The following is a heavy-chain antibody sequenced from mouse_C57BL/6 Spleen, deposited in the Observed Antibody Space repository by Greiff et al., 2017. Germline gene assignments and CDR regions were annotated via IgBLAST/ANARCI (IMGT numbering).Heavy chain of an antibody. CDR2: ISGGGGNT. D-gene: IGHD2-3*01. CDR3: ARGDDGYDY. CDR1: GFTFSSYT. J-gene: IGHJ2*01. V-gene: IGHV5-9*01. Sequence: DVKLVESGGGLVKPGGSLKLSCAASGFTFSSYTMSWVRQTPEKRLGWVATISGGGGNTYYPDSVKGRFTISRDNAKNTLYLQMSSLRSEDTALYYCARGDDGYDYWGQGTTLTVSS.